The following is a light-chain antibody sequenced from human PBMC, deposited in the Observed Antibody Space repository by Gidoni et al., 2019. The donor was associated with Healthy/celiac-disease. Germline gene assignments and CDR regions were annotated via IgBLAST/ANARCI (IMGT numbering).Light chain of an antibody. V-gene: IGKV1-9*01. CDR2: AAS. CDR3: LQPNRYPRT. CDR1: QGISSY. Sequence: DNQLTQSPSFLSASVGNRVTITCRASQGISSYLAWYLQKPGKAPQLLIYAASTLQSGVPSRFSGSGSGTDFTLTISSLQPEDFATYYCLQPNRYPRTFGPGTKLDIK. J-gene: IGKJ2*02.